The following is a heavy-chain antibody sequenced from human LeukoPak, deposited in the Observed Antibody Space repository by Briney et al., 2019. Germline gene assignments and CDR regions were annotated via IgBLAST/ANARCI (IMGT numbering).Heavy chain of an antibody. J-gene: IGHJ4*02. CDR3: ARERRYCSSTSCSYYFDY. Sequence: SETLSLTCTVSGYSISSGYYWGWIRQPPGKGLEWIGNIYHSGSTYYNPSLKSRVTISVDTSKNQFSLKLSSVTAADTAVYYCARERRYCSSTSCSYYFDYWGQGTLVTVSS. CDR1: GYSISSGYY. CDR2: IYHSGST. D-gene: IGHD2-2*01. V-gene: IGHV4-38-2*02.